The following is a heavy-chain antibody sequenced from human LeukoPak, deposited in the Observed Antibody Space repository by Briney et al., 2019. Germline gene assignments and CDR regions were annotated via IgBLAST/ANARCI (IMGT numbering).Heavy chain of an antibody. V-gene: IGHV3-30*04. Sequence: PGGSLRLSCAASGFAFSNYAMHWVRQAPGKGPEWVSFISNDGTNKFDADSVKGRFSISRDNSKNTLYLHVNSLRVDDTAVYYCARGLWFGELLYSRGGIDFWGQGTLVTASS. D-gene: IGHD3-10*01. J-gene: IGHJ4*02. CDR3: ARGLWFGELLYSRGGIDF. CDR2: ISNDGTNK. CDR1: GFAFSNYA.